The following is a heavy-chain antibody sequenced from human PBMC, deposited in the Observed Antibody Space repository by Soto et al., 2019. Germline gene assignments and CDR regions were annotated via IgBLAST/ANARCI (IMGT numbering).Heavy chain of an antibody. J-gene: IGHJ4*02. D-gene: IGHD3-22*01. CDR1: GFSLSTSGVG. V-gene: IGHV2-5*01. CDR2: IYWNDDK. Sequence: SGPTLVNPTQTLTLTCTFSGFSLSTSGVGVGWIRQPPGKALEWLALIYWNDDKRYSPSLKSRLTITKDTSKNQVVLTMTNMDPVDTATYYCAHSSSGIWSRGLKQVDYWGQGTLVTVSS. CDR3: AHSSSGIWSRGLKQVDY.